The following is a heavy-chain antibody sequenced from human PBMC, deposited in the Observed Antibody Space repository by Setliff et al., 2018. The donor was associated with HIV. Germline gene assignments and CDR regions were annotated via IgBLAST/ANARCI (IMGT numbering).Heavy chain of an antibody. CDR1: GGSMNANH. D-gene: IGHD3-22*01. V-gene: IGHV4-59*08. J-gene: IGHJ4*02. CDR3: ARATYYYDSSGYYFDY. Sequence: SETLSLTCTVSGGSMNANHWSWIRQSPGKGPEWIAYIHVSGSTYFNPSLSSRVTISIDTSNNQFSLRLSSVTAADTAVYYCARATYYYDSSGYYFDYWGQGTLVSVS. CDR2: IHVSGST.